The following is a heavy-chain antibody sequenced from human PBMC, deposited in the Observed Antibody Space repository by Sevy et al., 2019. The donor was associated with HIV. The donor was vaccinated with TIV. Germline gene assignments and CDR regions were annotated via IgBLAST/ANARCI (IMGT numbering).Heavy chain of an antibody. J-gene: IGHJ6*02. V-gene: IGHV6-1*01. Sequence: QSQTLSLTCAISGDSVSSSSAAWNWFRQSPSRGLEWLGRTYYRSKWCSDYEVSVKGRVTINPATSKNQFSLHLESVTPEDTAVYVCARGDELNSYYYGMDVWGQGTTVTVSS. D-gene: IGHD1-7*01. CDR3: ARGDELNSYYYGMDV. CDR1: GDSVSSSSAA. CDR2: TYYRSKWCS.